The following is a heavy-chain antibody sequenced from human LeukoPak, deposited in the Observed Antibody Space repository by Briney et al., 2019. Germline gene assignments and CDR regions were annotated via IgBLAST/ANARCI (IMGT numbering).Heavy chain of an antibody. CDR2: INPNSGGT. CDR1: GYTFTGYY. J-gene: IGHJ4*02. V-gene: IGHV1-2*02. D-gene: IGHD2-15*01. CDR3: ARGLGYCSGGSCYTLDY. Sequence: ASLSVSCKSSGYTFTGYYMHWVRQAPGQGLEWMGWINPNSGGTNYAQKFQGKITMTRDTSISTAYMELSRLRSDDTAVYYCARGLGYCSGGSCYTLDYWGQGTLVTVSS.